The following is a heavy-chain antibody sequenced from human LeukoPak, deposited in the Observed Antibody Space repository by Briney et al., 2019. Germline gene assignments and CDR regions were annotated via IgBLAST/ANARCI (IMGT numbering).Heavy chain of an antibody. D-gene: IGHD6-13*01. CDR3: AKDGYSSIPGFHFEY. Sequence: SGGSLRLSCAASGFTFSSYAMSWVRQPPGKGLEWVSGISGSGDNTYYADSVKGRFTISRDNSKKTLYLHLNSLRVEDAAVYYCAKDGYSSIPGFHFEYWGQGTLVTVSS. J-gene: IGHJ4*02. CDR2: ISGSGDNT. V-gene: IGHV3-23*01. CDR1: GFTFSSYA.